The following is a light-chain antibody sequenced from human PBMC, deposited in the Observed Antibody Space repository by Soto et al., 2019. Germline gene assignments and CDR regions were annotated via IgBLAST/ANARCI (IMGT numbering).Light chain of an antibody. CDR3: QQYDTFPLT. J-gene: IGKJ4*01. CDR1: QDITNY. V-gene: IGKV1-33*01. CDR2: DAS. Sequence: DIQMTQSPSSLSASVGDRVTITCLASQDITNYLNWFQHKPGKAPELLICDASNLETGVPSRFSGRGSATHFTFTISSLQPEDIETYYCQQYDTFPLTLGGGTKVDIK.